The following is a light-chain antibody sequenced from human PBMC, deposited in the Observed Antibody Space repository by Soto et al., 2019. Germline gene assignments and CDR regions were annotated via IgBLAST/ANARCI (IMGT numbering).Light chain of an antibody. CDR2: DAS. CDR1: QSIGRW. Sequence: DIQMTQSPSTLSASVRDRVTITCLASQSIGRWLAWYQQKPGKAPKLLIFDASTLESGVPSRFSGSGSGTEFTLTISSLQPDDFATYYCQQYNSYLTFGGGTKVDIK. V-gene: IGKV1-5*01. CDR3: QQYNSYLT. J-gene: IGKJ4*01.